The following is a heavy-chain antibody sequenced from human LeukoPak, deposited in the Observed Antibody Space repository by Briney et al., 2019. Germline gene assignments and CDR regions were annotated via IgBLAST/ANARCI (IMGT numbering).Heavy chain of an antibody. CDR3: AKRGIVIRGVLIMGFHKEAYHFDY. V-gene: IGHV3-23*01. CDR1: GITVSNYG. Sequence: GGSLRLSCVVSGITVSNYGMSWVRQAPGKGLEWVSGIRESGGGTNYADSVKGRFTISRDNSMNTVYLQMNSLRAEDTAVYFCAKRGIVIRGVLIMGFHKEAYHFDYWGQGIQVTVSS. CDR2: IRESGGGT. J-gene: IGHJ4*02. D-gene: IGHD3-10*01.